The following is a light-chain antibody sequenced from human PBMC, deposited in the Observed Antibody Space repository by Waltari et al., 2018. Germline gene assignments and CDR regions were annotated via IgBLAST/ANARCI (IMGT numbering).Light chain of an antibody. Sequence: DIQMTQSPSSLSASVGDRVTIPCRASQDISNSLAWLQQKPGKAPKPLIYAASTLESGVPSKFSGSGSGTDFTLTISSLQPEDFATYYCQQYNSYPRTFGQGTKVEIK. CDR1: QDISNS. CDR2: AAS. J-gene: IGKJ1*01. V-gene: IGKV1-16*02. CDR3: QQYNSYPRT.